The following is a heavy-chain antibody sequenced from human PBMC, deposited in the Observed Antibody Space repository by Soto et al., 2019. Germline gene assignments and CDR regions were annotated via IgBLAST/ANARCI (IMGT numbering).Heavy chain of an antibody. D-gene: IGHD2-2*01. Sequence: GESLKISCKGSGYNFVSYWIGWVRQIPGRGLEWMAIIYPTNSDARYNPSFQGQVTISADRSISTAYLQWSSLQASDNAMYYCVREAYCDSSSCGEFDYWGQGTQVTVSS. CDR2: IYPTNSDA. CDR3: VREAYCDSSSCGEFDY. J-gene: IGHJ4*02. V-gene: IGHV5-51*01. CDR1: GYNFVSYW.